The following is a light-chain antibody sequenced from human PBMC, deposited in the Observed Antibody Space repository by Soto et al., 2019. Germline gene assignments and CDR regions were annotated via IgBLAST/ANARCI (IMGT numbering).Light chain of an antibody. CDR1: NIDSRT. Sequence: SYDLAQPPSVSVAPGQTATISCGENNIDSRTVHWYQQKPGQAPLLVVYDNSFRPSGIPNRFSGSNSGNTATLTISRVEAGDEADYYCQLCDNVDDHIYVFGTGTKVTXL. J-gene: IGLJ1*01. V-gene: IGLV3-21*02. CDR3: QLCDNVDDHIYV. CDR2: DNS.